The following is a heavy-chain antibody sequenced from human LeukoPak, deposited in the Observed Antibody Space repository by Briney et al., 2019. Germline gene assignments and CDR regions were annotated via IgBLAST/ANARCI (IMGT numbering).Heavy chain of an antibody. CDR3: ARAGCTNGVCYFIYYFDY. D-gene: IGHD2-8*01. Sequence: ASVKVSCKASGGTFSSYAISWVRQAPGQGLEWMGRIIPILGIANYAQKFQGRVMITADKSTSTAYMELSSLRSEDTAVYYCARAGCTNGVCYFIYYFDYWGQGTLVTVSS. CDR1: GGTFSSYA. V-gene: IGHV1-69*04. J-gene: IGHJ4*02. CDR2: IIPILGIA.